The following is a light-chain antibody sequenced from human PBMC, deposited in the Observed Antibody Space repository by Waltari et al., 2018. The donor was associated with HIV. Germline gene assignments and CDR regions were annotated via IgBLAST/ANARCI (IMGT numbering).Light chain of an antibody. CDR1: SANLTTHS. CDR2: ANN. V-gene: IGLV6-57*01. CDR3: QSHDNKIVYV. J-gene: IGLJ1*01. Sequence: FILTHRQSVSQSPGKMVSTSCTRSSANLTTHSMQSSPQRPGSSPTTVIYANNQRPSGVPDRSSGSIDSSSNSASLTISGLRTEDEADYYCQSHDNKIVYVFGGGTYVTVL.